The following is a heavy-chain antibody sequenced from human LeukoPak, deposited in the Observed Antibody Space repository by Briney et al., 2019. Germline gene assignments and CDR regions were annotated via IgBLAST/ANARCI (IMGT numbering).Heavy chain of an antibody. J-gene: IGHJ4*02. CDR3: ARRAASSGYYFDQ. D-gene: IGHD6-19*01. CDR2: ISSSGGNT. Sequence: GGSLRLSCAASGFTFSSYAMTWVRQGPGKELEWVSTISSSGGNTYNADSVKGRFTISRDNSKNTLYLQMNSLRAEDTAVYYCARRAASSGYYFDQWGQGTLVTVSS. CDR1: GFTFSSYA. V-gene: IGHV3-23*01.